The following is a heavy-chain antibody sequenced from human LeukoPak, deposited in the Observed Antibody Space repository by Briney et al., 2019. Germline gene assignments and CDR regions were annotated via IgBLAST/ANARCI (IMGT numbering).Heavy chain of an antibody. CDR3: AKESVAGIYY. CDR2: IRYDGSNK. D-gene: IGHD6-19*01. CDR1: GLSFADYA. V-gene: IGHV3-30*02. Sequence: GGSLRLSCTASGLSFADYAMSWVRQAPGKGLEWVAFIRYDGSNKYYADSVKGRSTISRDNYKNTLYLQMNSLRAEDTAVYYCAKESVAGIYYWGQGTLVTVSS. J-gene: IGHJ4*02.